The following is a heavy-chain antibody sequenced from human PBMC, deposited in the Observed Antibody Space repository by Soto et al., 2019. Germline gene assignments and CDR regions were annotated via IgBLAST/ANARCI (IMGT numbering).Heavy chain of an antibody. CDR3: ARRHSSTLFDY. CDR2: MNPNSGNT. CDR1: GYTFISYD. D-gene: IGHD6-13*01. V-gene: IGHV1-8*01. Sequence: ASVKVSCKASGYTFISYDINWVRQATGQGLEWMGWMNPNSGNTGYAQKFQGRVTMTRDTSISTAYMELSSLRSEDTAVYYCARRHSSTLFDYWGQGTLVTAPQ. J-gene: IGHJ4*02.